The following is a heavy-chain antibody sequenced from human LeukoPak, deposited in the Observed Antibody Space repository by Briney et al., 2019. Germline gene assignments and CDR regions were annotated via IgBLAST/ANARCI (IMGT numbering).Heavy chain of an antibody. CDR3: AREGYYYDSSGYYYEGYFDY. V-gene: IGHV3-30-3*01. Sequence: GGSLRLSCAASGFTFSSYAMHWVRQAPGKGLEWVAVISYDGSNKYYADSVKGRFTISRDNSKNTLYLRMNSLRAEDTAVYYCAREGYYYDSSGYYYEGYFDYWGQGTLVTVSS. CDR1: GFTFSSYA. CDR2: ISYDGSNK. J-gene: IGHJ4*02. D-gene: IGHD3-22*01.